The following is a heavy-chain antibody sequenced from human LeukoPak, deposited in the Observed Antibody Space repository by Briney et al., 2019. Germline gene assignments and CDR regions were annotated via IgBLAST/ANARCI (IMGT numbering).Heavy chain of an antibody. Sequence: GGSLRLSCAASGFTFRRHWMSWVRQAPGKGLEWVAHIKQDGSRQYYVDSVKGRFTISRDNAKSSQYLQMNSLRAEDTAVYYCARGLGYCSGGSCYGDDIWGQGTMVTVSS. D-gene: IGHD2-15*01. V-gene: IGHV3-7*01. CDR1: GFTFRRHW. CDR2: IKQDGSRQ. J-gene: IGHJ3*02. CDR3: ARGLGYCSGGSCYGDDI.